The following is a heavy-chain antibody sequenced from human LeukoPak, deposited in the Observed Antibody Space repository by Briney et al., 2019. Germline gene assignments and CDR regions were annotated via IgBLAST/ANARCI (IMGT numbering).Heavy chain of an antibody. V-gene: IGHV3-7*05. CDR2: IKQYRSEN. J-gene: IGHJ3*02. CDR1: GFTFGDYW. Sequence: GGSLRLSCEASGFTFGDYWMTWVRQAPGEGLEGVANIKQYRSENHYVDSVKGRFTISRDNAMNSLYLQMNSLRAEDTSVYYCATYWRHFDWLLSDIWGLGTMVTVSS. D-gene: IGHD3-9*01. CDR3: ATYWRHFDWLLSDI.